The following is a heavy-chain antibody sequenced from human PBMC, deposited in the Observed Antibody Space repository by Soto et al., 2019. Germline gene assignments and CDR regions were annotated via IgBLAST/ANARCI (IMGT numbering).Heavy chain of an antibody. CDR1: GFSFISYW. Sequence: EVQLVESGGDLVQPGGSLRLSCEASGFSFISYWMTWVRQAPGKRLEYVASIRQAGSEKKYVDSVMGRFTISRDNAKTSSYLQMNSLRDEDTAVYYCMTTTRDRPFDYWGQGTLVTVSS. V-gene: IGHV3-7*03. CDR2: IRQAGSEK. J-gene: IGHJ4*02. CDR3: MTTTRDRPFDY. D-gene: IGHD1-1*01.